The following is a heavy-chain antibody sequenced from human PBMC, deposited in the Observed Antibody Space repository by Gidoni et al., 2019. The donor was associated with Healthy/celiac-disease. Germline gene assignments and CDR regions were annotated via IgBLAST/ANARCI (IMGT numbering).Heavy chain of an antibody. CDR1: GGPFSSYA. J-gene: IGHJ4*02. Sequence: QVQLVQSGAEVKKPGSSVKVSCKASGGPFSSYAISWVRQAPGQGLEWMGGIIPIFGTANYAQKFQGRVTITADESTSTAYMELSSLRSEDTAVYYCARDRAGYSSGWFLFDYWGQGTLVTVSS. CDR2: IIPIFGTA. CDR3: ARDRAGYSSGWFLFDY. D-gene: IGHD6-19*01. V-gene: IGHV1-69*01.